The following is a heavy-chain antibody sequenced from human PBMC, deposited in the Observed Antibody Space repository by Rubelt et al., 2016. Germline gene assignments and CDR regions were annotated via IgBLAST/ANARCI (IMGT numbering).Heavy chain of an antibody. J-gene: IGHJ4*02. CDR3: ARDSIAVALDY. V-gene: IGHV3-48*04. CDR1: GFTFSSYS. CDR2: ISSTI. D-gene: IGHD6-19*01. Sequence: EVQLVESGGGLVQPGGSLRLSCAASGFTFSSYSMNWVRQAPGKGLEWVSYISSTIYYADSVKGRFTISRDNAKNSLYLQMNSLRAEDTAVYYCARDSIAVALDYWGQGTLVTVSS.